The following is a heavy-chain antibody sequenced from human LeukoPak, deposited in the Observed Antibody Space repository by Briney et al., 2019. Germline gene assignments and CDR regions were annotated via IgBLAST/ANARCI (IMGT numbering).Heavy chain of an antibody. CDR1: GFTFSSYA. CDR2: ISGSGGST. V-gene: IGHV3-23*01. CDR3: AREEVKSFDN. Sequence: GGSLRLSCAASGFTFSSYAMSWVRQAPGKGLEWVSAISGSGGSTYYADSVKGRFSISRDNSKNMLYLQMNTLRAEDTAVYYCAREEVKSFDNWGQGTLVTVSS. J-gene: IGHJ4*02.